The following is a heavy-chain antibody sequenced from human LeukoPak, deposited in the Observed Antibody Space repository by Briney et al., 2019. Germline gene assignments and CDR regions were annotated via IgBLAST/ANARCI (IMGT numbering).Heavy chain of an antibody. CDR1: GYTFTSYA. V-gene: IGHV7-4-1*02. J-gene: IGHJ3*02. D-gene: IGHD2-2*01. Sequence: ASVKVSCKASGYTFTSYAMNWVRQAPGQGLEWMGWINTNTGNPTYAQGLTGRFVFSLDTSVSTAYLQISSLKAEDTAVYYCARVWGRYCSSTSCFDAFDIWGQGTMVTVSS. CDR3: ARVWGRYCSSTSCFDAFDI. CDR2: INTNTGNP.